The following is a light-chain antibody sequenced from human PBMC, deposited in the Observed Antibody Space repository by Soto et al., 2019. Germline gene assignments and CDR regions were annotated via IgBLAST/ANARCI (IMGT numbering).Light chain of an antibody. Sequence: EIVLTQSPGTLSLSPGERATLSCRASQSVSSSYLAWYQQKHGQAPRLLIYGASSRETGIPDMFSGSGSGTDFTLTISRLEPEDFAVYYCQQYGSSPKTFGQGTKVDI. CDR3: QQYGSSPKT. CDR1: QSVSSSY. CDR2: GAS. V-gene: IGKV3-20*01. J-gene: IGKJ1*01.